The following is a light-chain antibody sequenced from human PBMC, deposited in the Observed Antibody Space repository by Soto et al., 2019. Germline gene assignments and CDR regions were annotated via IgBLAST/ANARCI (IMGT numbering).Light chain of an antibody. Sequence: QSVLTQPPSASGSPGQSVTISCTGTSSDVGGYNYVSWYQHHPDKAPKLIIYEVYNRPSGVPDRFSGSKSGNTASLHASGVPAEDEAEYYCSSYAASQSSVVFGGGTKLAVL. CDR2: EVY. V-gene: IGLV2-8*01. CDR3: SSYAASQSSVV. J-gene: IGLJ2*01. CDR1: SSDVGGYNY.